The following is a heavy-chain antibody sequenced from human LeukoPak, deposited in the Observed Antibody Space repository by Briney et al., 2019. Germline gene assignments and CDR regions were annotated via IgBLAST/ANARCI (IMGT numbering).Heavy chain of an antibody. V-gene: IGHV3-21*01. J-gene: IGHJ5*02. D-gene: IGHD3-22*01. CDR3: ARVLGVSSSGYTWFDP. Sequence: GGSLRLSCAASGFTFSSYSMNWVRQAPGKGLEWVSSISSSSSYIYYADSVKGRFTISRDNAKNSLYLQMNSLRAEDTAVYYCARVLGVSSSGYTWFDPWGQGTLVTVSS. CDR2: ISSSSSYI. CDR1: GFTFSSYS.